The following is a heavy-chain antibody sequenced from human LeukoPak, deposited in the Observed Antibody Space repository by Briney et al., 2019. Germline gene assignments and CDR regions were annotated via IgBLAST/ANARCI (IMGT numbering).Heavy chain of an antibody. Sequence: SETLSLTCTVSGGSVSSSSYYWNWIRQPPGKGLEWIGYIYFSGSTDFNPSLKSRVTISVDTSKSQFSLKLRSVTAADTAVYYCARQKGYISGWYEGFDYWGQGTLVTVSS. J-gene: IGHJ4*02. CDR1: GGSVSSSSYY. V-gene: IGHV4-61*01. D-gene: IGHD6-19*01. CDR2: IYFSGST. CDR3: ARQKGYISGWYEGFDY.